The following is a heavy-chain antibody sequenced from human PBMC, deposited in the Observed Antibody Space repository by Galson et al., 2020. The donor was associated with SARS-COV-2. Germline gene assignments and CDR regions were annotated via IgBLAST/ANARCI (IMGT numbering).Heavy chain of an antibody. CDR2: IYHTGSN. D-gene: IGHD2-21*01. CDR3: ARVVLQTRQYPGGDNYYYYAMDV. CDR1: GASMNSYY. Sequence: ASETLSLTCAVSGASMNSYYWSLIRQPPGQGREFIGHIYHTGSNNYNPLPKRRVTPSLHTSKNQFSLNLNSVTAADTAVYYCARVVLQTRQYPGGDNYYYYAMDVWGQGTTVTVSS. V-gene: IGHV4-59*01. J-gene: IGHJ6*02.